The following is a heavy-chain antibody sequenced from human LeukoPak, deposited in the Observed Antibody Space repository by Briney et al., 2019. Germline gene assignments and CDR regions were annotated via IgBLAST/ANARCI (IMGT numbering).Heavy chain of an antibody. CDR2: ISGSGGST. Sequence: GGTLRLSCAASGFTFSTYGMNWVRQAPGKGLEWVSAISGSGGSTYYADSVKGRFTISRDNSKNTLYLQMNSLRAEDTAVYYCAKEGIQLWLVGYWGQGTLVTVSS. D-gene: IGHD5-18*01. V-gene: IGHV3-23*01. CDR1: GFTFSTYG. CDR3: AKEGIQLWLVGY. J-gene: IGHJ4*02.